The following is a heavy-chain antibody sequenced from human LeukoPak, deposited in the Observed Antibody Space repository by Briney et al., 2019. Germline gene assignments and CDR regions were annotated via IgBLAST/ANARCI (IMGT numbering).Heavy chain of an antibody. V-gene: IGHV3-74*01. CDR2: INADGSTA. J-gene: IGHJ3*01. D-gene: IGHD1-14*01. CDR3: VVVVEPPDSDGFDV. Sequence: GGSLRLSCAASGFTFGNSWVHWVRQAPGKGLVWVSLINADGSTATYADSVKGRFTISGDNARSTLPLQMNSLTIEDTAVYYCVVVVEPPDSDGFDVWGQGTMITVSS. CDR1: GFTFGNSW.